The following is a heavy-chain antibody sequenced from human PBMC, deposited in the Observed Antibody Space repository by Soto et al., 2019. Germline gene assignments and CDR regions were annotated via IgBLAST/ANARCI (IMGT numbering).Heavy chain of an antibody. J-gene: IGHJ3*02. D-gene: IGHD2-2*02. CDR2: ISTSSGYI. Sequence: PGGSLRLSCAASGFIFISYSMNWVRQAPWKGLEWVSSISTSSGYIYYVDSVRGRFTISRDNAKNSLYLQMSSLRAEDTAVYYCATYPVDVFDIWGQGTVVT. V-gene: IGHV3-21*06. CDR3: ATYPVDVFDI. CDR1: GFIFISYS.